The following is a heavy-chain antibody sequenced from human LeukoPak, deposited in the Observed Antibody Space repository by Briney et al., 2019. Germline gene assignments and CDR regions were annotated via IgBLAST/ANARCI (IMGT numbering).Heavy chain of an antibody. Sequence: SETLSLTGAVYGGSFRGYYWSWIRQPPGKGLEWIGEINHSGSTNYNPSLKRRDTISVDTSKNQFSLKLSSVTAADTAVYYCARGGVYFDFWSGYYGPPRTVDAFDIWGQGTMVTVSS. CDR2: INHSGST. D-gene: IGHD3-3*01. CDR1: GGSFRGYY. J-gene: IGHJ3*02. CDR3: ARGGVYFDFWSGYYGPPRTVDAFDI. V-gene: IGHV4-34*01.